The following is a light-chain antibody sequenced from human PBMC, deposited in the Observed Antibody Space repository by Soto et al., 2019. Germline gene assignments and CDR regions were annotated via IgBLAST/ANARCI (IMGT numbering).Light chain of an antibody. J-gene: IGKJ3*01. CDR3: HHCGSPPRT. CDR1: QSVSNSY. Sequence: EIVLTQSPGSLSVSPGERATLSCRASQSVSNSYLAWYQQKPGQSPRLLIYGASRRATGIPDRFSGSGSGTDFTLTISRLEPEDLAVYYCHHCGSPPRTFGPGTKVDI. CDR2: GAS. V-gene: IGKV3-20*01.